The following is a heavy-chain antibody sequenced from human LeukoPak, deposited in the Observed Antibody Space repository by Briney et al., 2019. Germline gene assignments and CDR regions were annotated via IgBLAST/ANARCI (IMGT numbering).Heavy chain of an antibody. CDR2: ISGSGGST. V-gene: IGHV3-23*01. D-gene: IGHD1-26*01. CDR3: AKDQWWEPTH. Sequence: GGSLRLSCAASGFTFSSYAMRWVRQAPGKGLEWVSGISGSGGSTYYADSVKGRVTISRDNSKNTLYLQMTSLRAEDTAVYYCAKDQWWEPTHWGQGTLVTVSS. J-gene: IGHJ4*02. CDR1: GFTFSSYA.